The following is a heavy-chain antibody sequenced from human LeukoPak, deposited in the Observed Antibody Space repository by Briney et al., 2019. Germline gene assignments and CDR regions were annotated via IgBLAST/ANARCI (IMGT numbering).Heavy chain of an antibody. V-gene: IGHV3-15*01. J-gene: IGHJ4*02. CDR3: TTAPPKKYYFDSSGYYIWSAYFDS. Sequence: PAGSLRLSCAASGFSFSNAWMRWVRPAPGKGLEWVVSIKSIPDSGTTDYAARVKGRFTNSRDDSKTTLYLQMNSLRTEDTAVYYCTTAPPKKYYFDSSGYYIWSAYFDSWGQGTLVTVSS. D-gene: IGHD3-22*01. CDR2: IKSIPDSGTT. CDR1: GFSFSNAW.